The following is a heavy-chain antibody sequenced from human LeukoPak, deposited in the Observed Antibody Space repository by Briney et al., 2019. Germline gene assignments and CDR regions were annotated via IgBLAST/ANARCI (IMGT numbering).Heavy chain of an antibody. J-gene: IGHJ3*02. CDR2: ISSSSSYI. CDR1: GFTFSSSW. D-gene: IGHD2-2*01. CDR3: AKDLRYCSSTSCSKLRGGAFDI. V-gene: IGHV3-21*01. Sequence: PGGSLRLSCAASGFTFSSSWMNWVRQAPGKGLEWVSSISSSSSYIYYADSVKGRFTISRDNAKNSLYLQMNSLRAEDTAVYYCAKDLRYCSSTSCSKLRGGAFDIWGQGTMVTVSS.